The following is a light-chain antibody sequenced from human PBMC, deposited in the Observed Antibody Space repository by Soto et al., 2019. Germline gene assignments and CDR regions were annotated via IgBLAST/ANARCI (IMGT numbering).Light chain of an antibody. V-gene: IGKV3-20*01. CDR1: ESVSSGY. J-gene: IGKJ4*01. CDR3: QQYGGSLT. CDR2: GVS. Sequence: EIVLTQSPGTLSLSPGERATLSCRASESVSSGYLAWYQQKPGQAPRLLIYGVSSRAAGIPDRFSGSGSGTDFTLTISRLEPEELAVYHWQQYGGSLTFGGGTKVEI.